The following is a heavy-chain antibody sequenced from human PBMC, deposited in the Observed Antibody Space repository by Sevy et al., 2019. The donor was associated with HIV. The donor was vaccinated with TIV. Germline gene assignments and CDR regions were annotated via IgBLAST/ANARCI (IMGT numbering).Heavy chain of an antibody. D-gene: IGHD1-26*01. V-gene: IGHV1-2*06. J-gene: IGHJ2*01. Sequence: ASVKVSCKASGYTFTGYYMHWVRQAPGQGLEWMGRINPNSGGTNYAQKFQGRVTMTRDTSISTAYMELSRLRSDDTAVYYCAREKWELKRGYIDLWGRGTLVTVSS. CDR2: INPNSGGT. CDR3: AREKWELKRGYIDL. CDR1: GYTFTGYY.